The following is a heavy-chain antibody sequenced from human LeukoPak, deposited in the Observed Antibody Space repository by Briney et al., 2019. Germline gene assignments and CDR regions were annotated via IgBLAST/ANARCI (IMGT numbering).Heavy chain of an antibody. Sequence: GGSLRLSCVVSGIPFSDYYMNWIRQAPGKGLERISYISSSSSYTDYADSVKGRFTISRDNAKNSLYLQMNSLRAEDTAVYYCASPLYYDTRGFYYQVFDWGQGTLVTVSS. J-gene: IGHJ4*02. CDR3: ASPLYYDTRGFYYQVFD. CDR1: GIPFSDYY. V-gene: IGHV3-11*06. CDR2: ISSSSSYT. D-gene: IGHD3-22*01.